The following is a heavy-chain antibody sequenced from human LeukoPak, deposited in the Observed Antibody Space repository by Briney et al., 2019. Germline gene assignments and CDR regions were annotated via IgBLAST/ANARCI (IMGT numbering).Heavy chain of an antibody. V-gene: IGHV4-34*01. Sequence: SETLSLTCAVYGGSFSGYYWSWIRQPPGKGLEWIGEIKHSGSTKYNPSLQSRVTTSVDTFKNQLSLKPSNVTPADTAAYYCSRGLCWTYYDYYMHVWGKGTTVTVSS. CDR2: IKHSGST. CDR1: GGSFSGYY. D-gene: IGHD2-21*01. CDR3: SRGLCWTYYDYYMHV. J-gene: IGHJ6*03.